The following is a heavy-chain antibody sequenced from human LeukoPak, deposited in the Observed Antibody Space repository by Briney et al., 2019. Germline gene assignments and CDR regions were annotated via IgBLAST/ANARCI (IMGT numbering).Heavy chain of an antibody. V-gene: IGHV3-7*01. J-gene: IGHJ3*02. Sequence: PGGSLRLSCAASGFTFSSYWMNWVRQAPGKGLEWVANIKQDGSEKYYVDSVKGRFTISRDNAKNSLYLQMNSLRAEGTAVYYCARGRDGSYGLVAFDIWGQGTMVTVSS. CDR2: IKQDGSEK. D-gene: IGHD1-26*01. CDR1: GFTFSSYW. CDR3: ARGRDGSYGLVAFDI.